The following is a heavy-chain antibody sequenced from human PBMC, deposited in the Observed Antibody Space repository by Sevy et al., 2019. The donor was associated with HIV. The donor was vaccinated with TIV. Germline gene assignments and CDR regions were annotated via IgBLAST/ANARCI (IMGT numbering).Heavy chain of an antibody. Sequence: SETLSLTCTVSGGSISSSSYYWGWIRQPPGKGLEWIGSIYYSGSTYYNPSLKSRVTISVDTSKNQFSLMLSSVTAADTAVYYCARHRAPPPLKDLFWSGYYDFDYWGQGTLVTVSS. CDR1: GGSISSSSYY. CDR2: IYYSGST. CDR3: ARHRAPPPLKDLFWSGYYDFDY. D-gene: IGHD3-3*01. J-gene: IGHJ4*02. V-gene: IGHV4-39*01.